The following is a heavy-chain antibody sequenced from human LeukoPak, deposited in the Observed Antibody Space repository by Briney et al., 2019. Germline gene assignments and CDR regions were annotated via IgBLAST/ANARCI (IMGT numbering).Heavy chain of an antibody. D-gene: IGHD2-2*01. J-gene: IGHJ6*03. Sequence: ASVKVSCKASGYTFMSDDINWVRQAPGQGLEWMGWMNPNNGHTCYAQKFQGRVTMTRDTSISTPYMELSSLRSEDTAVYYCARTPGYCSSTSCATYYMDVWGKGTTVTVSS. CDR3: ARTPGYCSSTSCATYYMDV. CDR1: GYTFMSDD. CDR2: MNPNNGHT. V-gene: IGHV1-8*01.